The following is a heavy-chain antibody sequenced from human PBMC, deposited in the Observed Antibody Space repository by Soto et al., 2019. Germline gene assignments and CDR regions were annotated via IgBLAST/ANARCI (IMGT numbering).Heavy chain of an antibody. CDR1: GGTFSSYT. CDR3: ARGPHYYDSSGYYSY. J-gene: IGHJ4*02. CDR2: IIPILGIA. V-gene: IGHV1-69*02. Sequence: SVKVSCKASGGTFSSYTISWVRQAPGQGLEWMGRIIPILGIANYAQKFQGRVTITADKSTSTAYMELSSLRSEDTAVYYCARGPHYYDSSGYYSYWGQGTLVTVSS. D-gene: IGHD3-22*01.